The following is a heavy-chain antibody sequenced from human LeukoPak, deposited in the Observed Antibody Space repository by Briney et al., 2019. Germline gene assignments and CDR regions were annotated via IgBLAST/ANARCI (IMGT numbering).Heavy chain of an antibody. Sequence: SETLSLTCTVSGGSISSSSYYWGWIRQPPGKGLEWIGNIYYSGSTYYNPSLKSRVTISVDTSKNQFSLKLTSVTAADTAVYYCARDGGFHYYDSSGDYFDYWGQGTLVTVSS. V-gene: IGHV4-39*02. D-gene: IGHD3-22*01. CDR3: ARDGGFHYYDSSGDYFDY. J-gene: IGHJ4*02. CDR1: GGSISSSSYY. CDR2: IYYSGST.